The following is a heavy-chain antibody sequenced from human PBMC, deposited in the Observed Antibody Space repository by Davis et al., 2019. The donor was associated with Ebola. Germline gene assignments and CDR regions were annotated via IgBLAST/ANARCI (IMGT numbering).Heavy chain of an antibody. Sequence: SGPTLVKPTQTLTLTCTFSGFSLSTSGVGVGWIRQPPGKALEWLALIYWDDDKRYSPSLKSRLTITKDTSKNQVVLTMTNVDPVDTATYYCALPPIRTGTTGAFDIWGQGTMVTVSS. CDR3: ALPPIRTGTTGAFDI. CDR2: IYWDDDK. V-gene: IGHV2-5*02. CDR1: GFSLSTSGVG. D-gene: IGHD1-1*01. J-gene: IGHJ3*02.